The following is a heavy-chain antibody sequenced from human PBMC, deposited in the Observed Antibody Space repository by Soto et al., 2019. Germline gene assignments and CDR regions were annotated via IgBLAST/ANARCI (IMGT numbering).Heavy chain of an antibody. Sequence: PSETLSLTCTVSGGSISSYYWSWIRQPPGKGLEWIGYIYYSGSTNYNPSLKSRVTISVDTSKNQFSLELSSLRSEDTAVYYCARSPYWGQGTLVTVSS. CDR3: ARSPY. J-gene: IGHJ4*02. V-gene: IGHV4-59*01. CDR1: GGSISSYY. CDR2: IYYSGST.